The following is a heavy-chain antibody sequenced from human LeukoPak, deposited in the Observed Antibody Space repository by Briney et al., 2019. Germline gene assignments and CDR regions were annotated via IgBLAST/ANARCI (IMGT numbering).Heavy chain of an antibody. CDR2: IYSGGDT. D-gene: IGHD3-10*02. V-gene: IGHV3-53*01. CDR1: GFTVSSSH. CDR3: ARVYNYVFDY. J-gene: IGHJ4*02. Sequence: VGSLRLSCAASGFTVSSSHMTWVRQAVGKGLEWVSFIYSGGDTSYADSVKGRFTISRDNSKNTLYLQMNSLRAEDTAVYYCARVYNYVFDYWGQGTLVTVSS.